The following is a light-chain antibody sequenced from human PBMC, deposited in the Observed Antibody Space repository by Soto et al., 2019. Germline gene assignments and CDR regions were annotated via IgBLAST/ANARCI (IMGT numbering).Light chain of an antibody. CDR1: QSVSSNY. CDR2: GAS. CDR3: QLYGSSPPGLT. V-gene: IGKV3-20*01. Sequence: EIVLTQSPGTLSLSPGERATLSCRASQSVSSNYLAWYQQKPGQAPRLLLYGASSRAIGIPDRFSGTGSGTGFALIISRLEPEDIAVYGGQLYGSSPPGLTFGGGTKVE. J-gene: IGKJ4*01.